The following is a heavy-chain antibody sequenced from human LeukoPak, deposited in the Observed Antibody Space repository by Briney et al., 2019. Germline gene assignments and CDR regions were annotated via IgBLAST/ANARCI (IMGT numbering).Heavy chain of an antibody. J-gene: IGHJ4*02. CDR2: IFGSGGSA. D-gene: IGHD6-19*01. V-gene: IGHV3-23*01. Sequence: PGGSLRLSCTASGFTFSSYAMYWVRQAPGKGLEWVSVIFGSGGSAHYADSVKGRFTISRDNSQNTVYLQMNSLRAEDTAVYYCGKTTTGYSSGRNPAWPVDYWGQGTLVTVSS. CDR1: GFTFSSYA. CDR3: GKTTTGYSSGRNPAWPVDY.